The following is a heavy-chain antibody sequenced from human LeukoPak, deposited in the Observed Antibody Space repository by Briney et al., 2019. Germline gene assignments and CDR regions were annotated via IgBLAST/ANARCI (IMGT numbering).Heavy chain of an antibody. CDR3: AHIPARYISSSGY. V-gene: IGHV3-30*02. Sequence: PGGSLRLSCAASGFTFSSYGMHWVRQAPGKGLEWVAFIRYDGSNKYYADSVKGRFTISRDNSKNTLYLQMNSLRAEDTAVYYCAHIPARYISSSGYWGQGTLVTVSS. D-gene: IGHD6-13*01. CDR1: GFTFSSYG. CDR2: IRYDGSNK. J-gene: IGHJ4*02.